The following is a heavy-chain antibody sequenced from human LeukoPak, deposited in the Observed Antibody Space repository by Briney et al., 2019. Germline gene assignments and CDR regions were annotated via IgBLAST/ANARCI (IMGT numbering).Heavy chain of an antibody. V-gene: IGHV3-7*01. CDR3: ARAGILWGDY. D-gene: IGHD2-15*01. J-gene: IGHJ4*02. CDR1: GFTFSDYW. Sequence: PGGSLRLSCAASGFTFSDYWMSWVCQAPGKGLEWVANIQQDGSEKYYVDSVKGRFTIPRDNAKNSLYLQMNSLRAEDTAVYYCARAGILWGDYWGQGTLVTVSS. CDR2: IQQDGSEK.